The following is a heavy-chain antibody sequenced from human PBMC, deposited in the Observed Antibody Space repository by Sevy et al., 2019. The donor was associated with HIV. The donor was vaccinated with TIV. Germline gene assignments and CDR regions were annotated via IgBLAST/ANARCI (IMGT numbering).Heavy chain of an antibody. CDR3: AQTLVGMTEWNRGYLQS. J-gene: IGHJ4*02. D-gene: IGHD3-3*01. CDR1: GFSIGTSGVG. CDR2: IYWDNDK. Sequence: SGPTLVNPTQTRTLTCTFSGFSIGTSGVGVGWVRQPPGTALEWLVVIYWDNDKRQRRTLKSRHTVTKDISKNQVVLHRRNSEPAATATYYCAQTLVGMTEWNRGYLQSRGQGTQVTFS. V-gene: IGHV2-5*02.